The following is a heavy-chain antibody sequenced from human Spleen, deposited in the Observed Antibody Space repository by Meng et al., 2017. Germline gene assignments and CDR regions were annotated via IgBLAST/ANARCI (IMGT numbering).Heavy chain of an antibody. J-gene: IGHJ4*02. CDR1: GYNFPDYW. V-gene: IGHV1-2*06. D-gene: IGHD6-13*01. CDR2: IDPKSGDT. CDR3: VRDEDISAAGKLFGDY. Sequence: QVQLVQSGAEVKKPGASVKVSCKPSGYNFPDYWLHWVRRAPGQGLEWMGRIDPKSGDTHYAQSFQGRVTMTGDTSISTAYMELSGLRSDDTAMYYCVRDEDISAAGKLFGDYWGQGTLVTVSS.